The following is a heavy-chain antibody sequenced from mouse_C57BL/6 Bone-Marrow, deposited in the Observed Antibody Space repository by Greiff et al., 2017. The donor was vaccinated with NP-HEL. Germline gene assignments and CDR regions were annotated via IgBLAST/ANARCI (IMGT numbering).Heavy chain of an antibody. CDR2: ISNLAYSI. CDR1: GFTFSDYG. D-gene: IGHD2-4*01. CDR3: ARRDYDGAGFAY. J-gene: IGHJ3*01. Sequence: EVQVEESGGGLVQPGGSLKLSCAASGFTFSDYGMAWVRQAPRKGPEWVAFISNLAYSIYYADTVTGRFTISRENAKNTLYLEMSSLRSEDTGVYYYARRDYDGAGFAYWGQGTLVTVSA. V-gene: IGHV5-15*04.